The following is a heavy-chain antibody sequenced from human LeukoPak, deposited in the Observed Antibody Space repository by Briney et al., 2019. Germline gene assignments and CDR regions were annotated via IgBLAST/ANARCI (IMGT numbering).Heavy chain of an antibody. Sequence: PGGSLRRSCVASGVSFSYHGKNWVRQAPGKGLEWVSSISSSSSYIYYADSVKGRFTISRDNAKNSLYLQMNSLRAEDTAVYYCARLGLAAAGRRAFDIWGQGTMVTVSS. J-gene: IGHJ3*02. D-gene: IGHD6-13*01. CDR2: ISSSSSYI. V-gene: IGHV3-21*01. CDR3: ARLGLAAAGRRAFDI. CDR1: GVSFSYHG.